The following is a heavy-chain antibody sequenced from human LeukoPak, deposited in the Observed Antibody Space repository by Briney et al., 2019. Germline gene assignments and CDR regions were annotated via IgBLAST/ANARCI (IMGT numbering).Heavy chain of an antibody. CDR1: GFPFSSYG. J-gene: IGHJ4*02. V-gene: IGHV3-30*18. CDR3: AKDLAGTALGDY. Sequence: GGSLSLSCAASGFPFSSYGMHWVRQAPGKGLEWVAVISYDGSNKYYADSVKGRFTISRDNSKNTLYLQMNSLRAEDTAVYYCAKDLAGTALGDYWGQGTLVTVSS. D-gene: IGHD6-19*01. CDR2: ISYDGSNK.